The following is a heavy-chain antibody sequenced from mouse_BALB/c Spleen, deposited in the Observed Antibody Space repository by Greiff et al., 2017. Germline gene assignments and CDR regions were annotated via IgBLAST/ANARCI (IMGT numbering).Heavy chain of an antibody. Sequence: DVMLVESGGGLVQPGGSLKLSCAASGFTFSSYGMSWVRQTPDKRLELVATINSNGGSTYYPDSVKGRFTISRDNAKNTLYLQMSSLKSEDTAMYYCARGGGLEYYAMDYWGQGTSVTVSS. CDR3: ARGGGLEYYAMDY. CDR1: GFTFSSYG. D-gene: IGHD3-3*01. CDR2: INSNGGST. J-gene: IGHJ4*01. V-gene: IGHV5-6-3*01.